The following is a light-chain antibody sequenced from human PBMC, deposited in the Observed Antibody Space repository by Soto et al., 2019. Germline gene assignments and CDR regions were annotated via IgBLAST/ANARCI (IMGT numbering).Light chain of an antibody. V-gene: IGLV2-23*02. CDR3: CSYGGSRAV. CDR1: SSDVGSHNL. CDR2: EVS. J-gene: IGLJ7*01. Sequence: QSALTQPASVSGSPGQSITISCTGTSSDVGSHNLVSWYQQHPGQAPKLMIYEVSTRHLGVSARFSASKSGNTASLTISGLQAEDEADYYCCSYGGSRAVFGGGTQLTVL.